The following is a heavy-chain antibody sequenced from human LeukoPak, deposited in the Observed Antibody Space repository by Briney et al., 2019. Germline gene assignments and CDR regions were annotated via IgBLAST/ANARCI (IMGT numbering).Heavy chain of an antibody. D-gene: IGHD3-22*01. Sequence: GASVKVSCKASGYTFTSYDINWVRQATGRGLEWMGWMNPNSGNTGYAQKFQGRVTMTRNTSISTAYMELSSLRSEDTAVYYCARGQYYYDSSGSFPFDYWGQGTLVTVSS. CDR2: MNPNSGNT. CDR1: GYTFTSYD. J-gene: IGHJ4*02. V-gene: IGHV1-8*01. CDR3: ARGQYYYDSSGSFPFDY.